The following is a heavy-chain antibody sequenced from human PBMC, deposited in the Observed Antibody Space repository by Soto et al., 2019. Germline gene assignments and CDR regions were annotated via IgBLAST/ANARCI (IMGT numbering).Heavy chain of an antibody. CDR1: GXXXTXXXXX. Sequence: QLQLQESGPGLVKPSETLSLTCAVSGXXXTXXXXXXXXVRXPXXXXXEWIATFYYSGNTHYNPSLKSRVTXSVDXXXXXXSLKLSXXXXXXXXXXYCARLGGHCSSSSCFGFYGMDVWGQGTTVTVSS. CDR2: FYYSGNT. D-gene: IGHD2-2*01. V-gene: IGHV4-39*01. CDR3: ARLGGHCSSSSCFGFYGMDV. J-gene: IGHJ6*02.